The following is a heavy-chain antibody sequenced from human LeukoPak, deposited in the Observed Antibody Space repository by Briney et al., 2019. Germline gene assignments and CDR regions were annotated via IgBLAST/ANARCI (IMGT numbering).Heavy chain of an antibody. CDR1: GFTFSSYG. D-gene: IGHD3-22*01. J-gene: IGHJ4*02. Sequence: GGSLRLSCAASGFTFSSYGMHWVRQAPGKGLEWVAFIRSDGSNKYYANSVKGRFTISRDNSKNTLYLQMGSLRAEDMAVYYCARGRLVVTGVDYWGQGTLVTVSS. CDR3: ARGRLVVTGVDY. V-gene: IGHV3-30*02. CDR2: IRSDGSNK.